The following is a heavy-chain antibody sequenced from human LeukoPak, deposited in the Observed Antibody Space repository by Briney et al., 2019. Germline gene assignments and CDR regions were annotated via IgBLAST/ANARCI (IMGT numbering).Heavy chain of an antibody. CDR3: ARRYCSGGSCYWNFDY. Sequence: GGSLRLSCAASGFTFSSYSMNWVRQAPGKGLEWVSSISSSSSYIYYADSVKGRFTISRDNAKNSLYLQMNSLRAEDTALYYCARRYCSGGSCYWNFDYWGQGTLVTVSS. V-gene: IGHV3-21*04. CDR2: ISSSSSYI. D-gene: IGHD2-15*01. J-gene: IGHJ4*02. CDR1: GFTFSSYS.